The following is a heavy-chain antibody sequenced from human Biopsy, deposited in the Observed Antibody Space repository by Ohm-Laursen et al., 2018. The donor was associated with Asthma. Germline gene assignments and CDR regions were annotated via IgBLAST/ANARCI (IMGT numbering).Heavy chain of an antibody. V-gene: IGHV4-30-4*01. J-gene: IGHJ5*02. CDR1: GAYIGTPDYH. Sequence: SQTLSLTCTVSGAYIGTPDYHWSWIRQSPGKGLEWIGFVFYSGTTHYSRSLERRLYISIDTARNEFSMRLRSLTAADTAVYYCARDLSFYDSSGYYRRWFDPWGQGTLVTVSS. D-gene: IGHD3-22*01. CDR3: ARDLSFYDSSGYYRRWFDP. CDR2: VFYSGTT.